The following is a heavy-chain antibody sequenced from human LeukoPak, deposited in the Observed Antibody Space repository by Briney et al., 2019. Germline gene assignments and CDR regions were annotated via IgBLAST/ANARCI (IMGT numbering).Heavy chain of an antibody. CDR2: ISSSGRYI. Sequence: PGGSLGLSCAASGLPFSSHTINWVRQAPGKGLEWVSCISSSGRYIYYADSVKGRFTISRDNARNSVSLQMNSLRVEDTAVYYCARGGGGGTTVWYYFDNWGQGTQVTVSS. D-gene: IGHD1/OR15-1a*01. CDR1: GLPFSSHT. CDR3: ARGGGGGTTVWYYFDN. V-gene: IGHV3-21*06. J-gene: IGHJ4*02.